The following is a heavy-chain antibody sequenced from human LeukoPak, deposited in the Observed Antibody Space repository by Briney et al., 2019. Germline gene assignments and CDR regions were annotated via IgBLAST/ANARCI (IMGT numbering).Heavy chain of an antibody. V-gene: IGHV4-34*01. CDR1: GGSFSGYY. CDR2: INHSGST. Sequence: PSETLSLTCAVYGGSFSGYYWSWIRQPPGKGLEWIGEINHSGSTNYNPSLKSRVTISVDTSKNQFSLKLSSVAAADTAVYYCARGSRGYSYGCLDYWGQGTLVTVSS. D-gene: IGHD5-18*01. J-gene: IGHJ4*02. CDR3: ARGSRGYSYGCLDY.